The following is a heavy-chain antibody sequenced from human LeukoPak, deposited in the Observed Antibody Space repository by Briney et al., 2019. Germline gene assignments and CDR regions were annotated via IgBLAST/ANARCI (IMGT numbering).Heavy chain of an antibody. CDR1: GFTFSSYA. CDR2: ISETGGST. D-gene: IGHD3-22*01. J-gene: IGHJ4*02. V-gene: IGHV3-23*01. CDR3: ASIQTMTNHY. Sequence: GGSLGLSCAASGFTFSSYAMSWVRQAPGKGLEWVSGISETGGSTYYADSVRGRFTVSRDNSMNTLFLQMNSLRVEDTAVYYCASIQTMTNHYWGQGTLVTVSS.